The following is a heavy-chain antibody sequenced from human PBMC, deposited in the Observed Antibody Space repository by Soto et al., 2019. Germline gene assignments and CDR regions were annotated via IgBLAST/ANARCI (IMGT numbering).Heavy chain of an antibody. D-gene: IGHD2-2*01. J-gene: IGHJ3*02. CDR3: ARELTGCSSTSCYVAFDI. Sequence: PSETLSLTCTVSGGSISSGTYYWSWIRQHPEKGLEWIAYINYSGITHSNASLKSRLSITVDTSKNQFSLTLNSVTAADTAVYYCARELTGCSSTSCYVAFDIWGQGTMVTVSS. CDR1: GGSISSGTYY. V-gene: IGHV4-31*03. CDR2: INYSGIT.